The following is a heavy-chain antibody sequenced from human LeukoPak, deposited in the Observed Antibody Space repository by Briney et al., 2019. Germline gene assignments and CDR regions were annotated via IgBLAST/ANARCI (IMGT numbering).Heavy chain of an antibody. V-gene: IGHV4-34*01. CDR2: INHSGST. CDR1: GGSFSGYY. D-gene: IGHD3-10*01. J-gene: IGHJ3*02. CDR3: ARYGRRGVRGVFWIGRKTDAFDI. Sequence: SETLSPTCAVYGGSFSGYYWNWVRQPPGKGLEGRGEINHSGSTNYNPSLKRRVTISIDTSKKKFSLMRSSVTATDTAVYYCARYGRRGVRGVFWIGRKTDAFDIWGQGTMVTVSS.